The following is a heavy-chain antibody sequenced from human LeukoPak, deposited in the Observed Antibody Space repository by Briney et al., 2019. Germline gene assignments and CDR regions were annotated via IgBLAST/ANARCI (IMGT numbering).Heavy chain of an antibody. CDR1: GFTFSSYG. CDR2: ISYDGSNK. J-gene: IGHJ5*02. Sequence: GGSLRLSCAASGFTFSSYGMHWVRQAPGKGLEWVAVISYDGSNKYYADSVKGRFTISRDNSKNTLYLQMNSLRAEDTAVYYCAKDAKTYYYGSGSSNWFDPWGQGTLVTVSS. CDR3: AKDAKTYYYGSGSSNWFDP. D-gene: IGHD3-10*01. V-gene: IGHV3-30*18.